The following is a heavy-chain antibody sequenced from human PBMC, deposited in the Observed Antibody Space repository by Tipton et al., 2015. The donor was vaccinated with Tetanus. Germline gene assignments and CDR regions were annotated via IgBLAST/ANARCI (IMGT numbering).Heavy chain of an antibody. V-gene: IGHV4-39*01. CDR1: GDSISTSAYY. Sequence: TLSLTCSVSGDSISTSAYYWGWIRQPPGKGLDWIGSIYYSGLTNYNPSLKSRVTISVDTSKNQFSLKLSSVTAADTAVYYCARQGIQTTVRYFDYWGQGTLVIVSS. CDR3: ARQGIQTTVRYFDY. D-gene: IGHD4-17*01. CDR2: IYYSGLT. J-gene: IGHJ4*02.